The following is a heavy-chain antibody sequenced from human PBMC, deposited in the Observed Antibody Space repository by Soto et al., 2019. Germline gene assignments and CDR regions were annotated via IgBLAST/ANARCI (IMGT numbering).Heavy chain of an antibody. J-gene: IGHJ6*02. CDR3: ARLPSGGGYDFWSGYKSYYYGMDV. V-gene: IGHV3-30-3*01. D-gene: IGHD3-3*01. Sequence: QVQLVESGGGVVQPGRSLRLSCAASGFTFSSYAMHWVRQAPGKGLVWVAVISYDGSNKYYADSVKGRFTISRDKSKDTLYLQMNSLRAEDTAVYYCARLPSGGGYDFWSGYKSYYYGMDVWGQGTTVTVSS. CDR1: GFTFSSYA. CDR2: ISYDGSNK.